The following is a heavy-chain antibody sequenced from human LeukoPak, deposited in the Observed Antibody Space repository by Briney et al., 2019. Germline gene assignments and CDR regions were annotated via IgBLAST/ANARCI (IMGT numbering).Heavy chain of an antibody. V-gene: IGHV3-23*01. CDR1: GFTFRSYA. D-gene: IGHD6-19*01. Sequence: GGSLRLSCAPSGFTFRSYAMSWVRQAPGKGLEWVSAISGSGGSTYYADSVKGRFTISRDNSKNTLYLQMNSLRAEDTAIYYCAKEDDSGWFYRQYFQHWGQGTLVTVSS. CDR3: AKEDDSGWFYRQYFQH. J-gene: IGHJ1*01. CDR2: ISGSGGST.